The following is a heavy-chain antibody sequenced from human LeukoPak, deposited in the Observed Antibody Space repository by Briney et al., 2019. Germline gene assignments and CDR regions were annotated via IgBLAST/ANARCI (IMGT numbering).Heavy chain of an antibody. CDR1: GFTFSSYS. J-gene: IGHJ4*02. CDR2: ISSSSSYI. D-gene: IGHD1-26*01. V-gene: IGHV3-21*01. Sequence: PGGSLRLSCAASGFTFSSYSMNWVRQAPGKGLEWVSSISSSSSYIYYADSVKGRFTISRDNAKNSLYLQMNSLRAEDTAVYYCASLRPFSAIGWELLSTYYFDYWGQGTLVTVSS. CDR3: ASLRPFSAIGWELLSTYYFDY.